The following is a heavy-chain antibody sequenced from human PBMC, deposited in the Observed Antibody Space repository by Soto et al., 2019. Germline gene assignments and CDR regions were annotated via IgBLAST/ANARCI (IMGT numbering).Heavy chain of an antibody. D-gene: IGHD6-6*01. CDR1: GFTFSSYS. CDR3: ARDVGRGARLRRWFDP. V-gene: IGHV3-21*01. CDR2: ISSSSSYI. J-gene: IGHJ5*02. Sequence: GGSLRLSCAASGFTFSSYSMNWVRQAPGKGLEWVSSISSSSSYIYYADSVKGRFTISRDNAKNSLYLQMNSLRAEDTAVYYCARDVGRGARLRRWFDPWGQGTLVTVSS.